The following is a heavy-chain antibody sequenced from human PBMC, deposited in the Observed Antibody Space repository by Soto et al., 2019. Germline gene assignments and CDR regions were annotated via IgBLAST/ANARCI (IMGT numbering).Heavy chain of an antibody. CDR2: IIPIFGTA. CDR3: ASPSDTMVRGVIITPYYYYYGMDV. J-gene: IGHJ6*02. V-gene: IGHV1-69*13. D-gene: IGHD3-10*01. Sequence: SVKVSCKASGGTFSSYAISWVRQAPGQGLEWMGGIIPIFGTANYAQKFQGRVTITADESTSTAYMELSSLRSEDTAVYYCASPSDTMVRGVIITPYYYYYGMDVWGQGTTVPSP. CDR1: GGTFSSYA.